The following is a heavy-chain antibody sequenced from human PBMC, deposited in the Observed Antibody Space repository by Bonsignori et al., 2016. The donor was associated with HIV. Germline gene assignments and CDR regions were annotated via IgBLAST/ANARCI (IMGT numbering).Heavy chain of an antibody. CDR2: TIPILGKT. J-gene: IGHJ6*04. V-gene: IGHV1-69*10. CDR3: ARDRYSDSTGDFFESAV. D-gene: IGHD2/OR15-2a*01. Sequence: WVRQAPGQGLEWMGGTIPILGKTNYAQKFLGRVTITADKTTSTAYMEVSSLTSEDTAIYYCARDRYSDSTGDFFESAVWGKGTTVTVSS.